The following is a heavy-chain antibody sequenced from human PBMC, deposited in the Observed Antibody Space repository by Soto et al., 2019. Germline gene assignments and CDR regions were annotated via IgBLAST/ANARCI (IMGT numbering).Heavy chain of an antibody. V-gene: IGHV1-18*04. CDR2: ISAYNGNT. Sequence: QVQLVQSGAEVKKPGASVKVSCKASGYTFTSYGISWVRQAPGQGLEWMGWISAYNGNTNYAQKLQGRVTMTTDTSTSTAYRELRSLRSDDTAVYYCARFVVVVAAHSAGWFDPWGQGTLVTVSS. J-gene: IGHJ5*02. CDR3: ARFVVVVAAHSAGWFDP. D-gene: IGHD2-15*01. CDR1: GYTFTSYG.